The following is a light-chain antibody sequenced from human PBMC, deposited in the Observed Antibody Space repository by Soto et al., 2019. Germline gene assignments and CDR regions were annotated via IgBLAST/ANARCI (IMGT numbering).Light chain of an antibody. CDR1: QSVDSTY. V-gene: IGKV3D-15*01. J-gene: IGKJ5*01. CDR3: QQYNNWPIT. CDR2: ATS. Sequence: EIVLTQSPGTLSLSPWERATLSCRASQSVDSTYLAWYQQKPDQSPRLLIYATSTRAAGIPDRFSGSGSGTEFTLTISSLQSEDFEVYYCQQYNNWPITFGQGTRREIK.